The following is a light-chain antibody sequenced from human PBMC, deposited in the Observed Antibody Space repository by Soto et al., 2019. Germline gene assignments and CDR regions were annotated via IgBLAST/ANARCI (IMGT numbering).Light chain of an antibody. V-gene: IGKV1-5*01. J-gene: IGKJ1*01. CDR2: DAS. CDR1: QSMSSY. Sequence: DIQMTQSPSSLSASVGDRVTITCRASQSMSSYLNWYQQKPGKAPKFLIYDASTLETGVPSRFSGSGSGTEFTLTISNLQPDDFATYYCQQYDSILGTFGPGTKVEIK. CDR3: QQYDSILGT.